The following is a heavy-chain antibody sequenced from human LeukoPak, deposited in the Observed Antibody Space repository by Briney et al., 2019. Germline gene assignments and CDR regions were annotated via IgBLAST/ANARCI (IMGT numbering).Heavy chain of an antibody. CDR2: IHNNGDT. V-gene: IGHV4-59*12. D-gene: IGHD2-15*01. Sequence: SETLSLTCTVSDDSIRSYYWNWIRQAPGKALEWIGHIHNNGDTAYNFSLKSRVTISMDTSKNQFSLKLSSVTAADTAVYYCAREDCSGGSCFQNWGQGTLVTVSS. CDR3: AREDCSGGSCFQN. CDR1: DDSIRSYY. J-gene: IGHJ4*02.